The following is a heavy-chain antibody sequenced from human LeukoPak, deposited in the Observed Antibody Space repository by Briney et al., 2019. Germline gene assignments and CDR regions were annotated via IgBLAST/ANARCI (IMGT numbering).Heavy chain of an antibody. CDR1: EGTFSSYA. Sequence: SVKVSCKASEGTFSSYAISWVRQAPGQGLEWMGGIIPIFGTANYAQKFQGRVTITADESTSTAYMELSSLRSEDTAVYYCARVVIAVAGLDYWGQGTLVTVSS. CDR2: IIPIFGTA. D-gene: IGHD6-19*01. CDR3: ARVVIAVAGLDY. V-gene: IGHV1-69*13. J-gene: IGHJ4*02.